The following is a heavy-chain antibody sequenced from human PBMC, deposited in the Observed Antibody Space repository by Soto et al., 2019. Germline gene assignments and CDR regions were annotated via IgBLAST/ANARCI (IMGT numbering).Heavy chain of an antibody. CDR3: AKDLELSYYDFWSGYYSEPVSTDYYYGMDV. J-gene: IGHJ6*02. Sequence: GGSLRLSCAASGFTFSSYAMSWVRQAPGKGLEWVSAISGSGGSTYYADSVKGRFTISRDNSKNTLYLQMNSLRAEDTAVYYCAKDLELSYYDFWSGYYSEPVSTDYYYGMDVWGQGTTVTVSS. D-gene: IGHD3-3*01. CDR2: ISGSGGST. V-gene: IGHV3-23*01. CDR1: GFTFSSYA.